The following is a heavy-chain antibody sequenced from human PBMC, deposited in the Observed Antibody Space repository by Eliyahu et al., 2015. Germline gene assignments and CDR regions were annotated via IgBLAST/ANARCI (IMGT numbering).Heavy chain of an antibody. D-gene: IGHD5-18*01. CDR1: GGSFSGYS. CDR3: ARGRVGGYSYDPYYYGLDV. Sequence: QVQLQQWGAGLLKPSGTLSLTCAVYGGSFSGYSWSWIRQPPXXGLEWIGEINHSGSXNYSPSLKSRVTISPDTSKSQISLKLSSVTAADTAVYYCARGRVGGYSYDPYYYGLDVWGQGTTVTVSS. V-gene: IGHV4-34*01. J-gene: IGHJ6*02. CDR2: INHSGSX.